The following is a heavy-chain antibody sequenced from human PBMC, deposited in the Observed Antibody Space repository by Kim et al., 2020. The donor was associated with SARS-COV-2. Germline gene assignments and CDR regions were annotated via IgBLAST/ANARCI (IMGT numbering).Heavy chain of an antibody. V-gene: IGHV4-31*03. CDR1: GDSISNGGYY. Sequence: SETLSLTCTVSGDSISNGGYYWSWIRQHPGMGLEWIGYISYSGNTDYNPSLKSRLAISVDTYTNKFFLHLSSVTDADTALSYCAKSRRGELDAFEIWGQGTVVTVSS. J-gene: IGHJ3*02. CDR2: ISYSGNT. CDR3: AKSRRGELDAFEI. D-gene: IGHD3-10*01.